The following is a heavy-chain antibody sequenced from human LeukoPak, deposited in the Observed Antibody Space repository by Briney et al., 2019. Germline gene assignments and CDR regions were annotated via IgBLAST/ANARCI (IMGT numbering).Heavy chain of an antibody. D-gene: IGHD4-17*01. CDR2: ISGSGGST. J-gene: IGHJ4*02. V-gene: IGHV3-23*01. CDR1: GFTFSSYA. Sequence: PGGSLRLSCVASGFTFSSYAMSWVRQAPGKGLEWVSAISGSGGSTYYADSVKGRFTISRDNSKNTLYLQMNSLRAEDTAVYYCAKGITVTTATSFDYWGQGTLVTVSS. CDR3: AKGITVTTATSFDY.